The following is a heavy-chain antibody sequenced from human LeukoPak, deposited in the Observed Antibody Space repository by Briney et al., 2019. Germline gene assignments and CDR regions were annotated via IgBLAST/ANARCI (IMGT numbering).Heavy chain of an antibody. Sequence: GGSLRLSCAASGFPFITYWMSWVRLAPGKGLEWVANIKADGSEKHYVDSVNGRFIISRDNDKNAVYLQMNSLRDDDTAVYYCAKGGHLDERGQGTLVTVSS. CDR3: AKGGHLDE. CDR2: IKADGSEK. CDR1: GFPFITYW. J-gene: IGHJ4*02. D-gene: IGHD3-9*01. V-gene: IGHV3-7*01.